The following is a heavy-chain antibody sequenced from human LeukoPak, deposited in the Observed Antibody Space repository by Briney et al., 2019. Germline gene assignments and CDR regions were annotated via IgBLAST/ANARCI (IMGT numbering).Heavy chain of an antibody. Sequence: GSLRLSCAASGFTFSSYGMHWVRQAPGKGLEWVALISYNGGRKDYADSVKGRFTIDRDNSKNTVYLQMNSLRPDDTGIYSCARQESRNYQYEGLDYWGQGNLVTVSS. D-gene: IGHD3-16*01. CDR1: GFTFSSYG. CDR3: ARQESRNYQYEGLDY. V-gene: IGHV3-30*19. CDR2: ISYNGGRK. J-gene: IGHJ4*02.